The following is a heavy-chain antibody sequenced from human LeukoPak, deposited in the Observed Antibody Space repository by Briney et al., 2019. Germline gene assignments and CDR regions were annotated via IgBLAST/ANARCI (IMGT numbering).Heavy chain of an antibody. CDR2: IRPDANDG. CDR1: GFTFSHYW. V-gene: IGHV3-7*01. Sequence: GGSLRLSCAASGFTFSHYWMAWVRQAPGKGLEWVAIIRPDANDGSYVDSVKGRFTISRDNAKNSLYLQLNSLRAEDTAVYFCARADWGSIGYWAQGALVTVSS. J-gene: IGHJ4*02. CDR3: ARADWGSIGY. D-gene: IGHD7-27*01.